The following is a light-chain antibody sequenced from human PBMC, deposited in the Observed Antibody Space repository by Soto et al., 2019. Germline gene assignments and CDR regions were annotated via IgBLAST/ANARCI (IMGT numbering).Light chain of an antibody. J-gene: IGKJ1*01. CDR3: QQYNSYWT. Sequence: DIHMTQSPSTLSASVGDIVTITCLASQSISSWLAWYQQKPGKAPKLLIYDASSLESGVPSRFSGSGSGTEFTLTISSLQPDDFATYYCQQYNSYWTFGQGTKVDIK. CDR1: QSISSW. V-gene: IGKV1-5*01. CDR2: DAS.